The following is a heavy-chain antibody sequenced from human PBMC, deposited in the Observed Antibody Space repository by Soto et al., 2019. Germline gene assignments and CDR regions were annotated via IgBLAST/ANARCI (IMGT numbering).Heavy chain of an antibody. Sequence: PGGSLRLSCAASGFTFSSYAMNWVRQAPGKGLEWVSSISGSGGSTYYGDSVKGRFTISRDNSKTTVYLQLNSLRAEDTAVYFCAKGGRDIKAYYYYCGMDVWGRGTTVTVSS. CDR2: ISGSGGST. CDR3: AKGGRDIKAYYYYCGMDV. J-gene: IGHJ6*02. V-gene: IGHV3-23*01. CDR1: GFTFSSYA. D-gene: IGHD3-9*01.